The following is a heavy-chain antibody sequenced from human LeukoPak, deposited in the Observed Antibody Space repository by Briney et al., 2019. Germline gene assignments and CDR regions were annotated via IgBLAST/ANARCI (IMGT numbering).Heavy chain of an antibody. V-gene: IGHV3-23*01. Sequence: PGGSLRLSCAASGFTLSTYAMSWVRQAPGKGLQWVSLISGSGDGAHYADSVKGRFTISRDNSKNTVYLQMTNLRAEDTAVYYCAKGYIQLWWFDYWGQGTLVTVSS. CDR1: GFTLSTYA. D-gene: IGHD2-21*01. J-gene: IGHJ4*02. CDR2: ISGSGDGA. CDR3: AKGYIQLWWFDY.